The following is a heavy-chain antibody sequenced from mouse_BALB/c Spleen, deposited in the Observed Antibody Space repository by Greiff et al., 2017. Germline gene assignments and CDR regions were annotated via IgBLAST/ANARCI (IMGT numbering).Heavy chain of an antibody. J-gene: IGHJ3*01. Sequence: DVMLVESGGGLVQPGGSRKLSCAASGFTFSSFGMHWVRPAPEKGLEWVAYISSGSSTIYYADTVKGRFTISRDNPKNTLFLQMTSLRSEDTAMYYCARSIYYDYDGFAYWGQGTLVTVSA. CDR2: ISSGSSTI. CDR3: ARSIYYDYDGFAY. CDR1: GFTFSSFG. V-gene: IGHV5-17*02. D-gene: IGHD2-4*01.